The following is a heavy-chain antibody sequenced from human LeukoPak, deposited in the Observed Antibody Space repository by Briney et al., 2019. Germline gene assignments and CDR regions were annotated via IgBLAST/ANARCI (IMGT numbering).Heavy chain of an antibody. CDR3: ARENIGSCWYQVGFDY. Sequence: PSETLSLSCAVSGFSLSSGCYYWSWLRQHPGKGREGIGYIYDSGSTYYNPSLKSRVTMSVDTSKNQLYLKLSSVTAEDTAVYYCARENIGSCWYQVGFDYWGQGTLVTVSS. CDR1: GFSLSSGCYY. J-gene: IGHJ4*02. V-gene: IGHV4-31*11. CDR2: IYDSGST. D-gene: IGHD6-19*01.